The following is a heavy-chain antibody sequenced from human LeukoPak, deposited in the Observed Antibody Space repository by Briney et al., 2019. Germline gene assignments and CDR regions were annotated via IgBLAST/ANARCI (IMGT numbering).Heavy chain of an antibody. D-gene: IGHD6-19*01. V-gene: IGHV3-23*01. Sequence: GGSLRLSCAASGFTFSSYGMNWVRQAPGKGREWISGVSAGGGNTYYADSVKGRFTISRDNSKNTPYLQMNSLRAEDTAVYYCAKCDSPVAGDYFDYWGQGTLVTVSS. CDR1: GFTFSSYG. CDR2: VSAGGGNT. CDR3: AKCDSPVAGDYFDY. J-gene: IGHJ4*02.